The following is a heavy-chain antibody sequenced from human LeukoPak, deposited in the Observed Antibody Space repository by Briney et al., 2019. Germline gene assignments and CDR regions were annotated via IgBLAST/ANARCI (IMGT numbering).Heavy chain of an antibody. J-gene: IGHJ3*02. V-gene: IGHV4-59*01. CDR2: MYYSGST. CDR1: GGSISNYY. CDR3: ARTNQISETAFDI. D-gene: IGHD1-14*01. Sequence: SETLSLTCTVSGGSISNYYWSWIRQPPGKGLEWIGYMYYSGSTNYNPSLKSRVTISVDTSNNQFSLKLSSVTAADTAVYYCARTNQISETAFDIWGPGSVVIVTS.